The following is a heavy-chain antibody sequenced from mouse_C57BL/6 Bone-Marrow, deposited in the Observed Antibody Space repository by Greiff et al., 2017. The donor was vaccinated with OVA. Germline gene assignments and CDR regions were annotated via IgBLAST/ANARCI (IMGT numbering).Heavy chain of an antibody. Sequence: EVQLVESGGGLVQPGGSMKLSCAASGFTFSDAWMDWVRQSPEKGLEWVAEIRHKANNHATYYAESVKARFTVSRDDSKSSVYRQMNSLRTEDTGIYCCTYGSPLYAMDYWGQGTSVTVSS. J-gene: IGHJ4*01. CDR1: GFTFSDAW. CDR2: IRHKANNHAT. CDR3: TYGSPLYAMDY. V-gene: IGHV6-6*01. D-gene: IGHD1-1*01.